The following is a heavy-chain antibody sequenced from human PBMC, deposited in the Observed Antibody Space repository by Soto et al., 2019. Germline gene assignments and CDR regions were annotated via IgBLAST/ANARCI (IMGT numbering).Heavy chain of an antibody. CDR2: ISWNSGSI. CDR3: AKDLGYCTNGVCRNWFDP. CDR1: GFTFDDYA. Sequence: DVQLVESGGGLVQPGRSLRLSCAASGFTFDDYAMHWVRQAPGKGLEWVSGISWNSGSIGYADSVKGRFTISRDNAKNSLYLQMNSLRAEDTALYYCAKDLGYCTNGVCRNWFDPWGQGTLVTVSS. D-gene: IGHD2-8*01. J-gene: IGHJ5*02. V-gene: IGHV3-9*01.